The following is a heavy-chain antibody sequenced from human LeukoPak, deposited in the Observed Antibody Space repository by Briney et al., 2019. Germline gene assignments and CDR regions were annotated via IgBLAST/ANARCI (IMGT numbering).Heavy chain of an antibody. J-gene: IGHJ3*02. CDR3: ARDRRSYDAFDI. D-gene: IGHD1-26*01. CDR1: GYTFTSYY. Sequence: GASVKVSCTASGYTFTSYYMHWVRQAPGQGLEWMGWINPNSGGTDYAQKFQGRVTMTRDTSISTAYMELSRLRSDDTAVYYCARDRRSYDAFDIWGQGTMVTVSS. V-gene: IGHV1-2*02. CDR2: INPNSGGT.